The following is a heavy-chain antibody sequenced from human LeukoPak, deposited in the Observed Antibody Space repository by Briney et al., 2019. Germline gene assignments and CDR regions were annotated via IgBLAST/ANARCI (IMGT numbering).Heavy chain of an antibody. J-gene: IGHJ5*02. V-gene: IGHV4-38-2*02. CDR3: VRDGNYYGYNWFDP. CDR2: IHQSGST. CDR1: GYAISSGYY. Sequence: SETLSLTCAVSGYAISSGYYWGWIRQPPGQGLEYIGSIHQSGSTYYTPSLTSRVTLSLDTSRNQLSLKLSSVTAADTAVYYWVRDGNYYGYNWFDPWGQGALVTVSS. D-gene: IGHD3-10*01.